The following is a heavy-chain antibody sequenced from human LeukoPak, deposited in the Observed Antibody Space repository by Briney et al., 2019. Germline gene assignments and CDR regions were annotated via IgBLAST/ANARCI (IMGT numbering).Heavy chain of an antibody. Sequence: KPSETLSLTCTVSGGSISSYYWSWIRQPPGKGLEWIGYIYYSGSTTYNPSLKSRVTISVDTSKNQFSLKVSSVTAADTAVYCCARRSTVHDFDYWGQGTLVTVSS. J-gene: IGHJ4*02. CDR2: IYYSGST. CDR3: ARRSTVHDFDY. D-gene: IGHD1-1*01. CDR1: GGSISSYY. V-gene: IGHV4-59*08.